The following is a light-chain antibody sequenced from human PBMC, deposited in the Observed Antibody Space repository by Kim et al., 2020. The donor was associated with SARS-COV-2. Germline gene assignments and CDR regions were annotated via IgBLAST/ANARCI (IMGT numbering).Light chain of an antibody. CDR1: NIGSKS. Sequence: PGKTAGSTCGGKNIGSKSVHWYRQKPGQAPVLVIYYDSDRPSGIPERFSGSNSGNTATLTISRVEAGDEADYYCQVWDSSSDHHVVFGGGTQLTVL. V-gene: IGLV3-21*04. CDR3: QVWDSSSDHHVV. J-gene: IGLJ2*01. CDR2: YDS.